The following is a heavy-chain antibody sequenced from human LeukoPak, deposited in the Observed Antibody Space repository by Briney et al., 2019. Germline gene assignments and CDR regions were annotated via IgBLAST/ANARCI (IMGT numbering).Heavy chain of an antibody. CDR3: ASGGVTTDYFDY. CDR1: GRSISSGRYP. D-gene: IGHD4-17*01. J-gene: IGHJ4*02. CDR2: IYHSQST. Sequence: PAETLSLTCAVSGRSISSGRYPWSWIRQPRGKGLEWYGYIYHSQSTYCIQSVPSRLTISVDRYKHQFSLKLNSVTAADTAVYYCASGGVTTDYFDYWGQGTLVSVPS. V-gene: IGHV4-30-2*01.